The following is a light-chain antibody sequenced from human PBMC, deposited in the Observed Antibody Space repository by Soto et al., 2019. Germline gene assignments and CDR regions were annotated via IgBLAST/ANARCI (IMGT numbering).Light chain of an antibody. CDR3: NSYTSSSTYV. CDR1: SSDVGGYSF. J-gene: IGLJ1*01. Sequence: QSALTQPASVSGSPGQSITISCTGTSSDVGGYSFVSWYQQHPGKAPKLVIYDVNNRPSGVSNRFSGSKSGNTASLTISGLQTEDEAAYYCNSYTSSSTYVFGTGTKVTV. V-gene: IGLV2-14*03. CDR2: DVN.